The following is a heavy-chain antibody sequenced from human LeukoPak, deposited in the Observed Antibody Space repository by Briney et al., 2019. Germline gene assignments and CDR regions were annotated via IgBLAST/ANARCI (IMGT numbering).Heavy chain of an antibody. D-gene: IGHD3-10*01. Sequence: GASVKVPCKASGGTFSSYAISWVRQAPGQGLEWMGGIIPIFGTANYAQKFQGRVTITADESTSTAYMELSSLRSEDTAVYYCAREGFYYYGSGRRYYFDYWGQGTLVAVSS. J-gene: IGHJ4*02. CDR1: GGTFSSYA. V-gene: IGHV1-69*13. CDR2: IIPIFGTA. CDR3: AREGFYYYGSGRRYYFDY.